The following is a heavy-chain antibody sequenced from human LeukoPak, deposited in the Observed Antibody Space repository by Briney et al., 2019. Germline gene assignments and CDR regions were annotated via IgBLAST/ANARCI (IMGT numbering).Heavy chain of an antibody. Sequence: GGSRRLSCAASGFTVSNHYMSWVHQAPGKGLEWVSFIYNTGDTYYADSVRGRFTISRDNSKNTLFLQMHSLRAEDTAVYYCARWYCSTTNCYYDYWGQGTLVTVSS. D-gene: IGHD2-2*01. V-gene: IGHV3-53*01. CDR1: GFTVSNHY. CDR3: ARWYCSTTNCYYDY. J-gene: IGHJ4*02. CDR2: IYNTGDT.